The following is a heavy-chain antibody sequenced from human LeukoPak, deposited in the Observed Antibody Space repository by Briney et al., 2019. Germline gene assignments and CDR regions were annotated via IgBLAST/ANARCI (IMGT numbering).Heavy chain of an antibody. CDR1: GGSISGYR. J-gene: IGHJ3*01. CDR3: ARHHYGSGGDAFDV. D-gene: IGHD2-15*01. V-gene: IGHV4-59*08. CDR2: IFYSGGT. Sequence: ASETLSLSCTVSGGSISGYRWSWIRQPPGKGLEWIGYIFYSGGTNYNPSLKSRVTISVDTSKTHFSLKLSSVTAADTAVYYCARHHYGSGGDAFDVWGQGKRVTVTS.